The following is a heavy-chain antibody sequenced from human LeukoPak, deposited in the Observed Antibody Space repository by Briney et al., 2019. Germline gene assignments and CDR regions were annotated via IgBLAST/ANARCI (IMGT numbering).Heavy chain of an antibody. D-gene: IGHD3-22*01. J-gene: IGHJ5*02. CDR3: ARVDRGYYYDSSGKGKDWFDP. V-gene: IGHV1-69*05. CDR1: GGTFSSYA. CDR2: IIPIFGTA. Sequence: ASVKVSCKASGGTFSSYAISWVRQAPGQGLEWMGGIIPIFGTANYAQKFQGRVTITTDESTSTAYMELSSLRSEDTAVYYCARVDRGYYYDSSGKGKDWFDPWGQGTLVTVSS.